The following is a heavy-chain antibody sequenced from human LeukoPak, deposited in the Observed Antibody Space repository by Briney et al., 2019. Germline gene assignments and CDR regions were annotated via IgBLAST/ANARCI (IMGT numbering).Heavy chain of an antibody. V-gene: IGHV4-39*07. D-gene: IGHD2-8*02. CDR2: IYYSGST. J-gene: IGHJ5*02. Sequence: PSETLSLTCTVSGGSISSSSYYWGWIRQPPGKGLEWIGSIYYSGSTYYNPSLKSRVTISVDTSKNQFSLKLSSVTAADTAVYYCARLRGVPAYGLFDPWGQGTLVTVSS. CDR3: ARLRGVPAYGLFDP. CDR1: GGSISSSSYY.